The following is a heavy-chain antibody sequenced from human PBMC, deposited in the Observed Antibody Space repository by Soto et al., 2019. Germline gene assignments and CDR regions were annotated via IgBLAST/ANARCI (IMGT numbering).Heavy chain of an antibody. J-gene: IGHJ4*02. V-gene: IGHV5-51*01. D-gene: IGHD1-1*01. CDR3: ARTRWMNWNQSRYYFDY. Sequence: PGESLKISCKGSGYSFTSYWIGWVRQMPGKGLEWMWIIYPGDSDTRYSPSFQGQVTISADKSISTAYLQWSSLKASDTAMYYCARTRWMNWNQSRYYFDYWGQGTLVTVSS. CDR2: IYPGDSDT. CDR1: GYSFTSYW.